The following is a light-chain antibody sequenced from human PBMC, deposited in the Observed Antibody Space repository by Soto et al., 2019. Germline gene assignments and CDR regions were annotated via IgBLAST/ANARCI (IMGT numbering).Light chain of an antibody. CDR2: GAS. Sequence: EIVMTQSPATLSVSPGERATLSCRASQSVSSNLAWYQQKPGQAPRLLIYGASTRATGIPARFSGSGSGPDFTLTLSSLQSEDFAVYYCQQYNNWRLTFGGGTKVEIK. V-gene: IGKV3-15*01. CDR3: QQYNNWRLT. J-gene: IGKJ4*01. CDR1: QSVSSN.